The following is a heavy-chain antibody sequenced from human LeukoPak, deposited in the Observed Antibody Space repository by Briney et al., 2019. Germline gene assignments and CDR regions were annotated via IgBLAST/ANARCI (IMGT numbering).Heavy chain of an antibody. CDR1: GGSVSSGSYY. V-gene: IGHV4-61*01. CDR3: ASRWLQFPYYFDY. J-gene: IGHJ4*02. Sequence: SETLSLTCTVSGGSVSSGSYYWSWIRQPPGKGLEWIGYIYYSGSTNYNPSLMSRVTISVDTSKNQFSLKLSSVTAADTAVYYCASRWLQFPYYFDYWGQGTLVTVSS. CDR2: IYYSGST. D-gene: IGHD5-24*01.